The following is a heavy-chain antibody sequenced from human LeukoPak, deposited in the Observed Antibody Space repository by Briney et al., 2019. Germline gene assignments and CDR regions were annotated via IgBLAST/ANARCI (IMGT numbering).Heavy chain of an antibody. V-gene: IGHV1-18*01. Sequence: ASVKVSCKAYGYTFSSYGISWVRQAPGQGLEWMGWISAYNGNTNYAQKFQGRVTMSTDTSTSTAYMELRSLRSDDTAVYYCARVAYSSSPFDYWGQGTLVTVSS. J-gene: IGHJ4*02. CDR3: ARVAYSSSPFDY. D-gene: IGHD3-22*01. CDR2: ISAYNGNT. CDR1: GYTFSSYG.